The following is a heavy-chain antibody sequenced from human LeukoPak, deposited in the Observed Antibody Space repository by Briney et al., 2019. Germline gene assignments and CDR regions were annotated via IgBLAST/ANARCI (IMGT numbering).Heavy chain of an antibody. D-gene: IGHD2-15*01. Sequence: SETLSLTCTVSGGSISSYYWSWIRQPPGKGLEWIAYIHYSGITNYNPSLKSRVTISVDTSKTRFSLTLSSVTAADTAVYYCARHHLVVGAITWGQGTMVTVSS. J-gene: IGHJ3*01. V-gene: IGHV4-59*08. CDR3: ARHHLVVGAIT. CDR1: GGSISSYY. CDR2: IHYSGIT.